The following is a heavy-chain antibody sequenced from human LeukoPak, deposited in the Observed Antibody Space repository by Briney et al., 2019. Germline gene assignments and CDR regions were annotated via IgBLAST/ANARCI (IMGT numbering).Heavy chain of an antibody. CDR1: GFTFGDYA. Sequence: GGSLRLPCTASGFTFGDYAMSWFRQAPGKGLEWVSSISSSSYYIYYADSVKGRFTISRDNAKNSLYLQMNSLRAEDTAVYYCARDKDSSSSLDYWGQGTLVTVSS. D-gene: IGHD3-22*01. J-gene: IGHJ4*02. CDR3: ARDKDSSSSLDY. V-gene: IGHV3-21*01. CDR2: ISSSSYYI.